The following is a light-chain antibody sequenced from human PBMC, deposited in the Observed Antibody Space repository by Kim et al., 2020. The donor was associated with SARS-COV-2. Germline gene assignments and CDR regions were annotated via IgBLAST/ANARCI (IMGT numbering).Light chain of an antibody. CDR2: GAS. CDR1: QSVSSSY. Sequence: EIVLTQSPGPLSLSPGERATLSCRASQSVSSSYLAWYQQKPGQAPRLLIYGASSRATGIPDRCSGSGSGTDFTLTISKLEPEDFAVYYCQQYGSSPSWTFGEGTKVDIK. J-gene: IGKJ1*01. CDR3: QQYGSSPSWT. V-gene: IGKV3-20*01.